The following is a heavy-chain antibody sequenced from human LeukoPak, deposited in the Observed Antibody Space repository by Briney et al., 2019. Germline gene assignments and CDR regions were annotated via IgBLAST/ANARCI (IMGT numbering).Heavy chain of an antibody. CDR2: IYYSGST. V-gene: IGHV4-59*08. Sequence: PSETLSLTCTVSGGSISSYYWSWIRQPPGKGLEWIGYIYYSGSTNYNPSLKSRVTISVDTSKNQFSLKLSSVTAADTAVYYCAGRGYSYGYGVLGFGYWGQGTLVTVSS. CDR1: GGSISSYY. J-gene: IGHJ4*02. CDR3: AGRGYSYGYGVLGFGY. D-gene: IGHD5-18*01.